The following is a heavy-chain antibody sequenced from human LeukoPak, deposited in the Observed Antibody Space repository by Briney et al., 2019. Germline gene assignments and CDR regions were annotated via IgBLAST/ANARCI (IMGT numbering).Heavy chain of an antibody. D-gene: IGHD2-2*01. Sequence: SQTLSLTCTVSGGSISSGSYYWSWIRQPAGKGLEWIGRIYTSGSTNYNPSLKSRVTISVDTSKTQFSLKLSSVTAADTAVYYCARGGERYCSSTSCSLDYWGQGTLATVSS. CDR1: GGSISSGSYY. J-gene: IGHJ4*02. V-gene: IGHV4-61*02. CDR2: IYTSGST. CDR3: ARGGERYCSSTSCSLDY.